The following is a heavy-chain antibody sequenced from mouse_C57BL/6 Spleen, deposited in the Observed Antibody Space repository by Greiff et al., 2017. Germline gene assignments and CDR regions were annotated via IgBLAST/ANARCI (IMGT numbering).Heavy chain of an antibody. Sequence: VQLQQSGAELMKPGASVKLSCKATGYTFTGYWIEWVKQRPGHGLEWIGEILPGSGSTNYNEKFKGKATLTADKSSSTAYMQLSSLTSEDSAVYFCARRMGRGYFDVWGTGTTVTVSS. D-gene: IGHD4-1*01. CDR1: GYTFTGYW. CDR2: ILPGSGST. V-gene: IGHV1-9*01. J-gene: IGHJ1*03. CDR3: ARRMGRGYFDV.